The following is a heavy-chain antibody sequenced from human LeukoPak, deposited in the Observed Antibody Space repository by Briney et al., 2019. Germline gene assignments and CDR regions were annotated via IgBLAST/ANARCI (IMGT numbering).Heavy chain of an antibody. CDR2: ISSSSSTI. CDR1: GFTFSTYS. J-gene: IGHJ4*02. D-gene: IGHD6-13*01. Sequence: PGGSLRLSCAASGFTFSTYSMTWVRQAPGKGLEWVSYISSSSSTIYYAGSVKGRFTISRDNAKNSVYLQTNSLRDEDTAVYYCARDHYSRNDHWGQGTLVTVSS. CDR3: ARDHYSRNDH. V-gene: IGHV3-48*02.